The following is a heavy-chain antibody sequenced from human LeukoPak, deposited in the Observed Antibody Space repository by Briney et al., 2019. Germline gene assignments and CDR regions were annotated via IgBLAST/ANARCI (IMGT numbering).Heavy chain of an antibody. CDR2: IYYSGST. CDR1: GGSISSSSYY. CDR3: ARHGSSWYYFDY. J-gene: IGHJ4*02. V-gene: IGHV4-39*01. Sequence: SETLSLTCTVSGGSISSSSYYWGWIRQPPGKGLEWIGSIYYSGSTYYNPSLKSRVTISVDTSKNQFSLKLSSVTDADTAVYYCARHGSSWYYFDYWGQGTLVTVSS. D-gene: IGHD6-13*01.